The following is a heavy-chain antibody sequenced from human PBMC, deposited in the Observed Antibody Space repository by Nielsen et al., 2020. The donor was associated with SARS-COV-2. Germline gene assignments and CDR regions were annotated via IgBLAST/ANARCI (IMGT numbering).Heavy chain of an antibody. V-gene: IGHV4-61*02. D-gene: IGHD5-18*01. J-gene: IGHJ2*01. CDR3: ARVGYSYGYYWYFDL. Sequence: IRQAPGKGLEWIGRIYTSGSTNYNPSLKSRVTISVDTSKNQFSLKLSSVTAADTAVYYCARVGYSYGYYWYFDLWGRGTLVTVSS. CDR2: IYTSGST.